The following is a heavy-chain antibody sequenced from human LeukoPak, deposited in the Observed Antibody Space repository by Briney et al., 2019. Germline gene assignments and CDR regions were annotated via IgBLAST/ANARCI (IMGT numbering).Heavy chain of an antibody. CDR3: AHSWYSGSYGFQH. CDR2: IFWNDDK. CDR1: GFQLSTREVG. J-gene: IGHJ1*01. Sequence: SGPTLVTPKRPLTRTCTFSGFQLSTREVGLAWVVQPPGRPLGCLALIFWNDDKRYSPSLKSRLTITKDTSKNQVVLTITNMDPVDTATYYCAHSWYSGSYGFQHWGQGTLVTVSS. D-gene: IGHD1-26*01. V-gene: IGHV2-5*01.